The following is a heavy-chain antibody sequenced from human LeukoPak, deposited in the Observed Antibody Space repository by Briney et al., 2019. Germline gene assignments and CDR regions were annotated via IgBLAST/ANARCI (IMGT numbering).Heavy chain of an antibody. CDR2: ISYDGRNK. CDR3: AKDLGDYKYFFDF. J-gene: IGHJ4*02. Sequence: GGSLRLSCAASGFTFSSYGMHWVRQAPGQGLEWVAVISYDGRNKYYADSVEGRFTISRDNSKNTLYLQMNSLRAEDTAVYSCAKDLGDYKYFFDFWGQGTLVAVSS. CDR1: GFTFSSYG. V-gene: IGHV3-30*18. D-gene: IGHD2-21*02.